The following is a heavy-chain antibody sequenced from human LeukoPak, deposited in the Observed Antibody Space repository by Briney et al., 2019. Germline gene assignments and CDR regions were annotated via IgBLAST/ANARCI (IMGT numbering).Heavy chain of an antibody. Sequence: GGSLRLSCAASGFTFSSYEMNWVRQAPGKGLEWVSYISSSGSTIYYADSVKGRFTISRDNAKNSLYLQMNSLRAEDTAVYYCASDGNLSGYSDYWGQGTLVTVSS. J-gene: IGHJ4*02. CDR3: ASDGNLSGYSDY. CDR1: GFTFSSYE. D-gene: IGHD3-9*01. CDR2: ISSSGSTI. V-gene: IGHV3-48*03.